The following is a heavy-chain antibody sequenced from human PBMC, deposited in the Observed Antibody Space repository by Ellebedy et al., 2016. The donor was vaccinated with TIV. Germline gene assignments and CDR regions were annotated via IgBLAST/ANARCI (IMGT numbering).Heavy chain of an antibody. CDR3: TRGAETVTRHFDY. CDR1: GFTFDTYS. Sequence: GESLKISCAASGFTFDTYSMNWVRQAPGKGLEWVSSISYNSASIFYADSLNGRFTVSRDNAKNSLYLQMNSLRDEDTAVYYCTRGAETVTRHFDYWGQGTLVTVSA. D-gene: IGHD4-17*01. V-gene: IGHV3-21*01. J-gene: IGHJ4*02. CDR2: ISYNSASI.